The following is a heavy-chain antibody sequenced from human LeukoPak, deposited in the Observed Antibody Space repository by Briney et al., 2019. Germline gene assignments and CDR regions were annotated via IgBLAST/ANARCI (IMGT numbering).Heavy chain of an antibody. CDR1: GFTFSNYG. D-gene: IGHD3-22*01. Sequence: GGSLRLSCAASGFTFSNYGMHWVRQAPGKGLEWVAFIRFDGSDRYYTDSVKGRFTLYRDISRNTLYLQMNSLRADDTAVYYCAKAGAMILQHYFDYWGQGTLVTVSS. CDR3: AKAGAMILQHYFDY. CDR2: IRFDGSDR. V-gene: IGHV3-30*02. J-gene: IGHJ4*02.